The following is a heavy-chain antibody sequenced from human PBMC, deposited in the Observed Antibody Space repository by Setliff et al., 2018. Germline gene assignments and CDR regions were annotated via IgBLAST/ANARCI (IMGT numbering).Heavy chain of an antibody. CDR2: INHSGSP. V-gene: IGHV4-34*01. CDR1: GASFSGSY. CDR3: ARDHDGSGYKRDWFDP. J-gene: IGHJ5*02. Sequence: SETLSLTCAVYGASFSGSYCSWIRQSPGKGLEWIGEINHTGSPNWIGEINHSGSPNYNPSLKSRVTMSVDTSKNQFSLRLSSVTAADTAVYYCARDHDGSGYKRDWFDPWGQGTLVTVSS. D-gene: IGHD5-12*01.